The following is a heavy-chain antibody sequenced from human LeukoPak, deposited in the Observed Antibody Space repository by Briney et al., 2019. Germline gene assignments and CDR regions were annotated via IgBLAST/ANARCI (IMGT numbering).Heavy chain of an antibody. Sequence: SETLSVTCMVSGGSISISIYYCGWIRQPPGNWLGWIGIIYYSGSTYYNPSLKSRVTISVDTYKNQFSLKLSSVTAADTAVYYCAREVLRYFDWPGDFDYWGQGTLVTVSS. CDR1: GGSISISIYY. V-gene: IGHV4-39*02. J-gene: IGHJ4*02. CDR2: IYYSGST. CDR3: AREVLRYFDWPGDFDY. D-gene: IGHD3-9*01.